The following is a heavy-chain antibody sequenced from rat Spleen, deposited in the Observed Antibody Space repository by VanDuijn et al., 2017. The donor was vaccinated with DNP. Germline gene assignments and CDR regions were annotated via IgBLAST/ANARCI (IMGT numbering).Heavy chain of an antibody. CDR3: AREETYFGYDYFDY. CDR2: INTGNGGT. J-gene: IGHJ2*01. CDR1: GYTFTDYF. D-gene: IGHD1-6*01. V-gene: IGHV1-43*01. Sequence: QVQLQQSGAELAKPGSSVKISCRASGYTFTDYFISWIKQTTGQGLEYVGSINTGNGGTKYNEKFKGKVTLTVDKSSSTAFMQLSSLTPDDSAVFYCAREETYFGYDYFDYWGQGVMVTVSS.